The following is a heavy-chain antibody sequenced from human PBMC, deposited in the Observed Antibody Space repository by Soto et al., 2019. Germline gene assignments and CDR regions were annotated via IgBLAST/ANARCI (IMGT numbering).Heavy chain of an antibody. J-gene: IGHJ4*02. V-gene: IGHV1-69*02. CDR3: ASAQPEAPYDFDY. CDR2: IIPILGIA. Sequence: GASVKVSCKASGGTFSSYTISWVRQAPGQGLEWMGRIIPILGIANYAQKFQGRVTITADKSTSTAYMELSSLRSEDTAVYYCASAQPEAPYDFDYWGQGTLVTVSS. CDR1: GGTFSSYT.